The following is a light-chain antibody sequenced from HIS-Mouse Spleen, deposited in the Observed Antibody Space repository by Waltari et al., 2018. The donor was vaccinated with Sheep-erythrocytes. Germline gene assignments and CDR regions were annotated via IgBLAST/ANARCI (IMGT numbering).Light chain of an antibody. Sequence: AIQLTQSPSSLSASVGDRVTITCRPSQGISSALAWYQQKPGKAPKLLIYDASSLESGVPSRFIGSVSWTDFTLTISSLQPEDFATYYCQQFNSYPLTFGGGTKVEIK. CDR3: QQFNSYPLT. J-gene: IGKJ4*01. CDR2: DAS. V-gene: IGKV1-13*02. CDR1: QGISSA.